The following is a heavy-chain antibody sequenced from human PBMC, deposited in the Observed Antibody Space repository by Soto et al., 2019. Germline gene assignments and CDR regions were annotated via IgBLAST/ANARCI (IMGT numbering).Heavy chain of an antibody. CDR3: ARGVDYYDSSGLGY. V-gene: IGHV1-18*04. CDR1: GYTFTSYG. Sequence: ASVKVSCKASGYTFTSYGISWVRQAPGQGLEWMGWISAYNGNTNYAQKLQGRVTMTTDTSTSTAYMELRSLRSDDTAVYCCARGVDYYDSSGLGYWGQGTLVTVSS. CDR2: ISAYNGNT. D-gene: IGHD3-22*01. J-gene: IGHJ4*02.